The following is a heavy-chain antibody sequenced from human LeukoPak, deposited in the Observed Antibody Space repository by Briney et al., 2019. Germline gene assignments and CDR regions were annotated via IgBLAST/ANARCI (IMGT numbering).Heavy chain of an antibody. CDR2: IYTSGST. D-gene: IGHD6-6*01. V-gene: IGHV4-4*07. Sequence: SETLSLTCAVYGGSFSGYYWSWIRQPAGKGLEWIGRIYTSGSTNYNPSLKSRVTKSVDTSKNQFSLKLSSVTAADTAVYYCARDPPSDAFDIWGQGTMVTVSS. CDR1: GGSFSGYY. CDR3: ARDPPSDAFDI. J-gene: IGHJ3*02.